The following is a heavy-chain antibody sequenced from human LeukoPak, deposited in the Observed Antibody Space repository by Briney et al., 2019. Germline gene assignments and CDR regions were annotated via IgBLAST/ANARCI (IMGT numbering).Heavy chain of an antibody. D-gene: IGHD3-10*01. CDR3: ARAKRWFGEPITRMWLDP. Sequence: SETLSLTCTVSGGSISSYYWSWIRQPPGKGLEWIGYIYYSGSTNYNPSLKSRVTISVDTSKNQFSLKLSSVTAADTAVYYCARAKRWFGEPITRMWLDPWGQGTLVTVSS. J-gene: IGHJ5*02. CDR2: IYYSGST. CDR1: GGSISSYY. V-gene: IGHV4-59*01.